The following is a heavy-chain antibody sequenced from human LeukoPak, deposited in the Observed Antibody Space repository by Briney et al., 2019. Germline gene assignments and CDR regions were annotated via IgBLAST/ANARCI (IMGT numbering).Heavy chain of an antibody. CDR2: ITCDGGSA. CDR3: AKDLGKVIAAAGTSGFDT. V-gene: IGHV3-43*01. Sequence: GSLRLSCAASGFRFDGYNMHWVRRPPGDGVGWVSLITCDGGSAYYRDSVRGRFTISRDTSKDSLYLQMHSLRTDDTALYYCAKDLGKVIAAAGTSGFDTWGRGTLVTVSS. J-gene: IGHJ4*01. D-gene: IGHD6-13*01. CDR1: GFRFDGYN.